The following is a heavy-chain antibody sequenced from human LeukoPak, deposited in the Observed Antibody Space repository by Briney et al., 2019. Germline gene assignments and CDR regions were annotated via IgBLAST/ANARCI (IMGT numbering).Heavy chain of an antibody. V-gene: IGHV1-58*02. Sequence: TSVTVSCKASGFTFTSSSMQWVRQARGQRLEWIGWIAVGSGNTNYAQKFQGRVTITRDMSTSTAYMELSSLRSEDTALYYCAAVFGSGYYYYFDYWGQGTLVTVSS. CDR1: GFTFTSSS. CDR2: IAVGSGNT. D-gene: IGHD3-22*01. J-gene: IGHJ4*02. CDR3: AAVFGSGYYYYFDY.